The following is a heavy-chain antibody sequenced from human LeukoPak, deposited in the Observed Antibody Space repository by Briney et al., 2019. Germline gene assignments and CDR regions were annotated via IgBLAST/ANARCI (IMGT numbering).Heavy chain of an antibody. V-gene: IGHV4-31*11. CDR2: IYYSGSA. CDR1: GDSVSSGGYH. J-gene: IGHJ6*02. D-gene: IGHD3-22*01. Sequence: SETLSLTCAVSGDSVSSGGYHWTWIRQHPGEGLEWIGYIYYSGSAYHNPSLKSRLTLSIDTSKNQFSLKMSSVTAADTAVYYCARLSYYDSSGSYYYGMDVWGQGTTVTVSS. CDR3: ARLSYYDSSGSYYYGMDV.